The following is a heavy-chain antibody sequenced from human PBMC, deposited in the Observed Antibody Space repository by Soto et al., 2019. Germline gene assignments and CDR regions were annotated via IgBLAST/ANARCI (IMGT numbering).Heavy chain of an antibody. D-gene: IGHD3-3*02. J-gene: IGHJ4*02. CDR3: ARGHPFHHY. CDR2: INTYTGDT. CDR1: GYTFTHFG. Sequence: GASVKVSCKASGYTFTHFGISWVRQAPGQGLEWMGWINTYTGDTYYEQKFQGRVTMTTDTSTNTAYMDLRSLRSGDTALYYCARGHPFHHYWGQGTLVTGSS. V-gene: IGHV1-18*01.